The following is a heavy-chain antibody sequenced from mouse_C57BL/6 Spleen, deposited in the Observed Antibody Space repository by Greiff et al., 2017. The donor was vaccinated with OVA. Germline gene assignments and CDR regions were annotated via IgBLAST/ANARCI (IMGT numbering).Heavy chain of an antibody. CDR1: GFTFSSYA. Sequence: EVQLVESGGGLVKPGGSLKLSCAASGFTFSSYAMSWVRQTPEKRLEWVATISDGGSYTYYPDNVKGRFTISRDNAKNNLYLQMSHLKSEDTAMYYCAREDIPNWGQGTTLTVSS. D-gene: IGHD3-2*01. V-gene: IGHV5-4*01. CDR3: AREDIPN. J-gene: IGHJ2*01. CDR2: ISDGGSYT.